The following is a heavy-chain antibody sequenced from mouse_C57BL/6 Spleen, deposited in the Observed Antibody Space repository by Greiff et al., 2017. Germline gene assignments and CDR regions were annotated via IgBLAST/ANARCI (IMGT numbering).Heavy chain of an antibody. V-gene: IGHV1-59*01. D-gene: IGHD1-1*01. Sequence: QVQLQQPGAELVRPGTSVKLSCKASGYTFTSYWMHWVKQRPGQGLEWIGVIDPSDSYTNYNQKFKGKATLTVDTSSSTAYIQLSSLTSEDPAFYYWAKSITTVVRNLDDGGQGTTLTVPP. CDR2: IDPSDSYT. CDR3: AKSITTVVRNLDD. J-gene: IGHJ2*01. CDR1: GYTFTSYW.